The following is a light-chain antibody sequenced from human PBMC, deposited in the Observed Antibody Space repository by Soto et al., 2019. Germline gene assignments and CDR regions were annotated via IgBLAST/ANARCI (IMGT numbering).Light chain of an antibody. Sequence: EIVLTQSPGTLSLSPGERATLSCRASQSVSSSYLAWYQQKAGQAPRLLIYGASSRATGIPDRLSGSGSGTDFTLTISRLEPEDFAVYYCQAYGDSPFTFGQGTKLEIK. V-gene: IGKV3-20*01. J-gene: IGKJ2*01. CDR3: QAYGDSPFT. CDR2: GAS. CDR1: QSVSSSY.